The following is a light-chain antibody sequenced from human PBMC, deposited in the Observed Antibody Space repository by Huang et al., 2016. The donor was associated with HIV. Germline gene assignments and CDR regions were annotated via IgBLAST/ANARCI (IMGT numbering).Light chain of an antibody. CDR2: KAS. CDR1: HSISSW. V-gene: IGKV1-5*03. Sequence: DIQMTQSPSTLSASLGDRVTITCRASHSISSWLAWYQQKPGKAPKLLIYKASSLERGVPSRFSGSGSGTEFTLTISSLQPDDFATYYCQQYNSYSWTFGQGTKVEIK. CDR3: QQYNSYSWT. J-gene: IGKJ1*01.